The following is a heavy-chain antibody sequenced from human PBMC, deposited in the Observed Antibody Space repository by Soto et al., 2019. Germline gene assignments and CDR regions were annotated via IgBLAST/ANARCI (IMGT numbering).Heavy chain of an antibody. J-gene: IGHJ6*02. CDR2: IIPIFGTA. D-gene: IGHD2-2*01. CDR1: GGTFSSYA. CDR3: ANHSSLRGYCISTSCYGYYYGMDV. V-gene: IGHV1-69*12. Sequence: QVQLVQSGAEVKKPGSSVKVSCKASGGTFSSYAISWVRQAPGQGLEWMGGIIPIFGTADYAQKFQGRVTITADESTSTAYMELVSLRSEDTAVYYCANHSSLRGYCISTSCYGYYYGMDVWGQGTTVTVSS.